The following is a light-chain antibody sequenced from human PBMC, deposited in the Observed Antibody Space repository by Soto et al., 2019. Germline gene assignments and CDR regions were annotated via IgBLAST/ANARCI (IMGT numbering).Light chain of an antibody. V-gene: IGKV1-39*01. CDR3: QKRGNTPRT. J-gene: IGKJ5*01. Sequence: TQMTHSPSSLSATVGDSFTITCRASQSISSYLDWYQQKPGIAPRLLIYAASTLQSGVPARFSGSGSGTDFTLTISSLEPEDFAVYYCQKRGNTPRTFGQGTMLDIK. CDR1: QSISSY. CDR2: AAS.